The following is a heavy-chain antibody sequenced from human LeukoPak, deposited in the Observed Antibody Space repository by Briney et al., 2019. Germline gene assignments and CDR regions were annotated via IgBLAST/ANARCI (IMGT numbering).Heavy chain of an antibody. D-gene: IGHD2/OR15-2a*01. V-gene: IGHV4-4*07. CDR2: IYTSGST. J-gene: IGHJ6*03. CDR3: AREIGYYMDV. CDR1: GENFSIYF. Sequence: PSETLSLTCAVYGENFSIYFYSRIRQPAGKGLEWIGRIYTSGSTNYNPSLKSRVTISVDTSKNQFSLKLSSVTAADTAVYYCAREIGYYMDVWGKGTTVTVSS.